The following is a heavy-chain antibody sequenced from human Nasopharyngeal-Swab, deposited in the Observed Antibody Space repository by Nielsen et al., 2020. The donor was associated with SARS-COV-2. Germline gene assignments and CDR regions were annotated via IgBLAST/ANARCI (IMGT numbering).Heavy chain of an antibody. V-gene: IGHV1-8*01. CDR3: ARTGGNDSSGYHDAFDI. D-gene: IGHD3-22*01. Sequence: ASVKVSCKTSGYTFTGFDINWVRQATGQGLEWMGWMNPNSGNTGYAQKFQGRVTITRDTSISTYFMELSSLRSEDTAVYYCARTGGNDSSGYHDAFDIWGQGTMVTVSS. CDR1: GYTFTGFD. CDR2: MNPNSGNT. J-gene: IGHJ3*02.